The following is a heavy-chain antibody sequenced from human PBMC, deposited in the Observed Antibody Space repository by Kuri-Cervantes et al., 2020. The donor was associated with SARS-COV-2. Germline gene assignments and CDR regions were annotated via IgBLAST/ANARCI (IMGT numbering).Heavy chain of an antibody. V-gene: IGHV1-2*02. CDR2: INPKSGGT. CDR3: ARDGGLIMTRDLQNDAFDI. Sequence: ASVKVFCRAAGYTFTGYYMHWVRQAPGQGLEWMGWINPKSGGTNYAQKFQGRVTITADESTSTAYMELSSLRSEDTAVYYCARDGGLIMTRDLQNDAFDIWGQGTMVTVSS. J-gene: IGHJ3*02. D-gene: IGHD3-16*02. CDR1: GYTFTGYY.